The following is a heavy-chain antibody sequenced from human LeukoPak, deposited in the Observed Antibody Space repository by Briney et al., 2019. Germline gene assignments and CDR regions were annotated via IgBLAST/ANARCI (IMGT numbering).Heavy chain of an antibody. D-gene: IGHD3-22*01. V-gene: IGHV1-18*01. Sequence: ASVKVSCKASGYTFTSYGISWVRQAPGQGLEWMGWISAYNGNTNYAQKLQGRVTMTTDTSTSTAYMELRSLRSDDTAVYYCARDQDSSGYRYNWFDPWGQGTLVTVSS. J-gene: IGHJ5*02. CDR1: GYTFTSYG. CDR3: ARDQDSSGYRYNWFDP. CDR2: ISAYNGNT.